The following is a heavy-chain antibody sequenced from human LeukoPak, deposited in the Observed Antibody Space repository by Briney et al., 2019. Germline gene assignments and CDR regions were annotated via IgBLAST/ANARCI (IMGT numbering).Heavy chain of an antibody. Sequence: SETLSLTYTVSGGSISSYYWSWIRQPPGKGLEWIGYIYYSGSTNYNPSLKSRVTISVDTSKNQFSLKLSSVTAADTAVYYCARDHRYYGSGSYTYWGQGTLVTVSS. CDR3: ARDHRYYGSGSYTY. V-gene: IGHV4-59*01. J-gene: IGHJ4*02. D-gene: IGHD3-10*01. CDR2: IYYSGST. CDR1: GGSISSYY.